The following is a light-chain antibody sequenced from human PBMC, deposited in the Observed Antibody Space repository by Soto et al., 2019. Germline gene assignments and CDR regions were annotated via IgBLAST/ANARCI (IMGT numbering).Light chain of an antibody. V-gene: IGKV3-15*01. CDR2: GAY. CDR3: QQYNIWPPIT. CDR1: QSVSSN. Sequence: EIVMTQSPATLSVSPVERATLCCRASQSVSSNLAWYQQKPGQAPRLLIYGAYTRAAGVPARFSGSGSGTEFTLTITSLQSEDIALYYCQQYNIWPPITFGQGTRLEI. J-gene: IGKJ5*01.